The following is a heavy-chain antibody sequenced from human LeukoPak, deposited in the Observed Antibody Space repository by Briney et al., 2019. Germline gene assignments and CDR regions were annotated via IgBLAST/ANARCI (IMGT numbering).Heavy chain of an antibody. CDR3: ARASWVSSTDAVR. CDR2: LRGNGEA. CDR1: GLSFSTFA. Sequence: GGSLRLSCAASGLSFSTFAMSWVRQGPARGLEWVSSLRGNGEAFYADSVKGRFTLSSDISRSTVYLQLNNLRVEDTAIYYCARASWVSSTDAVRWGQGTLVTVSS. D-gene: IGHD3-16*01. J-gene: IGHJ4*02. V-gene: IGHV3-23*01.